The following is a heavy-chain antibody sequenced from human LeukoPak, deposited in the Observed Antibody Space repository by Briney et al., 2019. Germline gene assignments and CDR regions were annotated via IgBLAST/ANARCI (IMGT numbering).Heavy chain of an antibody. Sequence: ASVKVSCKASGGTFSSYAISWVRQAPGQGLEWMGGIIPIFGTANYAQKFQGRVTMTTDTSTSTAYMELRSLRSDDTAVYYCARVGRITMVREGTTFDYWGQGTLVTVSS. CDR2: IIPIFGTA. D-gene: IGHD3-10*01. J-gene: IGHJ4*02. CDR1: GGTFSSYA. CDR3: ARVGRITMVREGTTFDY. V-gene: IGHV1-69*05.